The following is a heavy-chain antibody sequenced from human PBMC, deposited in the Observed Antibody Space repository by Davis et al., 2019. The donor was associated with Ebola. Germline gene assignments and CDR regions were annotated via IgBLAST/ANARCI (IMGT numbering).Heavy chain of an antibody. CDR2: IYHSGST. V-gene: IGHV4-4*02. Sequence: SETLSLTCAVSGGSISSSNWWSWVRQPPGKGLEWIGEIYHSGSTNYNPSLKSRVTISVDKSKNQFSLKLSSVTAADTAVYYCARYRPSFSSSWPNNWFDPWGQGTLVTVSS. CDR3: ARYRPSFSSSWPNNWFDP. D-gene: IGHD6-13*01. J-gene: IGHJ5*02. CDR1: GGSISSSNW.